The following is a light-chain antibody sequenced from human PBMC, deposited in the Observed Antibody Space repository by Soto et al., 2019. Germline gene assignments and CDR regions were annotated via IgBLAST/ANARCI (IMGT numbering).Light chain of an antibody. Sequence: QSVLTQPPSVSGAPGQRVTISCTGSSSNVGAGYDVHWYQQLPGTAPKLLIYGNSNRPSGVPDRFSGSKSGTSASLAITGLQAEDEADYSCQSYESSLSVVSGNGTKVTVL. V-gene: IGLV1-40*01. CDR1: SSNVGAGYD. CDR2: GNS. J-gene: IGLJ1*01. CDR3: QSYESSLSVV.